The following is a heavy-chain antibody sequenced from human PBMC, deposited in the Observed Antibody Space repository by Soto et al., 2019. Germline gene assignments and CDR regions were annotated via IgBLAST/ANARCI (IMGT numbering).Heavy chain of an antibody. Sequence: SETLSLTCTVSGGSISSGDYYWSWIRKPPGKGLEWIGYIYYSGSTYYNPSLKSRVTISVDTSKNQFSLKLSSVTAADTAVYYCARDRGYSGYDTDTGFDYWGQGTLVTVSS. J-gene: IGHJ4*02. CDR2: IYYSGST. D-gene: IGHD5-12*01. V-gene: IGHV4-30-4*01. CDR1: GGSISSGDYY. CDR3: ARDRGYSGYDTDTGFDY.